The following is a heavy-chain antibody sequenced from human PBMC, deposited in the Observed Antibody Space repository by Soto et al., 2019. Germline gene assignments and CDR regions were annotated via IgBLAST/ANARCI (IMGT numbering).Heavy chain of an antibody. J-gene: IGHJ5*02. D-gene: IGHD6-13*01. CDR3: ARHLSEWQPLGGRFDP. CDR2: IYPGDSDT. V-gene: IGHV5-51*01. Sequence: PGESLKISCKGSGYGFTSYWIGWVRQMPGKGLEWMGIIYPGDSDTRYSPSFQGQVTISADKSISTAYLQWSSLKASDTAMYYCARHLSEWQPLGGRFDPWGQGTLVTVCS. CDR1: GYGFTSYW.